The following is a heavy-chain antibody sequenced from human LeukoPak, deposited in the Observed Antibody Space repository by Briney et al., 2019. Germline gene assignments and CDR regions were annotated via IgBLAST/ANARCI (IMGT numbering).Heavy chain of an antibody. J-gene: IGHJ5*02. V-gene: IGHV1-18*01. Sequence: ASVKVSCKASGYTFTSYGISWVRQAPGQGLEWMGWISAYNGNTNYAQKLQGRVTMTTDTSTSTAYMELRSLRSDDTAVYYCARFVVVTAIPGNWFDPWGQGTLVSVSS. CDR2: ISAYNGNT. CDR3: ARFVVVTAIPGNWFDP. CDR1: GYTFTSYG. D-gene: IGHD2-21*02.